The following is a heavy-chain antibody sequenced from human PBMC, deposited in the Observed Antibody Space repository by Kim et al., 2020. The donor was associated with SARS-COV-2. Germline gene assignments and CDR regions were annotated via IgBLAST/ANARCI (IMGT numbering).Heavy chain of an antibody. J-gene: IGHJ5*02. CDR3: ASLRLGELSLGLYYWFAP. D-gene: IGHD3-16*02. V-gene: IGHV7-4-1*02. Sequence: ASVKVSCKASGYTFTSYAMNWVRQAPGQGLEWMGWINTNTGNPTYAQGFTGRFDFSLDTSVSTAYLQISSLKAEDTAVYYCASLRLGELSLGLYYWFAPWGQGTLVTVSS. CDR1: GYTFTSYA. CDR2: INTNTGNP.